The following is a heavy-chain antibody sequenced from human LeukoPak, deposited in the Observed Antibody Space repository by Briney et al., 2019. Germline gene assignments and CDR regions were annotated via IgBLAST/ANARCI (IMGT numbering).Heavy chain of an antibody. CDR1: GFTFSSYG. J-gene: IGHJ4*02. V-gene: IGHV3-33*01. CDR2: IWYDGSNK. Sequence: GVSLRLSCAASGFTFSSYGMHWVRQAPGKGLEWVAVIWYDGSNKYYADSVKGRFTISRDNSKNTLYLQMNSLRAEDTAVYYCARDPLWDSSGYFDYWGQGTLVTVSS. D-gene: IGHD3-22*01. CDR3: ARDPLWDSSGYFDY.